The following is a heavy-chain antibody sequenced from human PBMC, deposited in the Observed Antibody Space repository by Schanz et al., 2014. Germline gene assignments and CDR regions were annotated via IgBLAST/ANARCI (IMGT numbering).Heavy chain of an antibody. CDR1: GFTFSNHA. Sequence: EVKLVESGGVVVQPGGSLRLSCAASGFTFSNHAMSWVRQAPGKGLEWVSAISGRGGRTYYADSVKGRFTISRDNSKNTLYLQMNSLRAEDMAVYYCAKDCPSDYGDHCFDFWGQGTLVTVSS. V-gene: IGHV3-23*04. CDR2: ISGRGGRT. CDR3: AKDCPSDYGDHCFDF. D-gene: IGHD4-17*01. J-gene: IGHJ4*02.